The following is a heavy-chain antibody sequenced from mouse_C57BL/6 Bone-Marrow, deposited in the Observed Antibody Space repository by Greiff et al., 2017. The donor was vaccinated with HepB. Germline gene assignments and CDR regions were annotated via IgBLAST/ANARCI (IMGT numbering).Heavy chain of an antibody. D-gene: IGHD2-3*01. CDR3: ARGVYDGYYAPFDY. CDR1: GYAFTNYL. CDR2: INPGSGGT. Sequence: QVQLQQSGAELVRPGTSVKVSCKASGYAFTNYLIEWVKQRPGQGLEWIGVINPGSGGTNYNEKFKGKATLTADKSSSTAYMQLSSLTSEDSAVYCCARGVYDGYYAPFDYWGQGTTLTVSS. V-gene: IGHV1-54*01. J-gene: IGHJ2*01.